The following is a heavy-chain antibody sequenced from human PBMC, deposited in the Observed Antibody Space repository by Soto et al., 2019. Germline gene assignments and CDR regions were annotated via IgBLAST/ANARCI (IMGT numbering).Heavy chain of an antibody. CDR3: ARGGEPLGYYGLDV. D-gene: IGHD3-10*01. CDR2: MYYTGVT. V-gene: IGHV4-61*01. CDR1: GGSVRSGNHF. Sequence: SETLSLTCSVSGGSVRSGNHFWNWIRQPPRRRLEWLGYMYYTGVTNYNPSLKSRVSMSVDTSKNQFSLKLTSLTAADTAVYYCARGGEPLGYYGLDVWGQGITVTVSS. J-gene: IGHJ6*02.